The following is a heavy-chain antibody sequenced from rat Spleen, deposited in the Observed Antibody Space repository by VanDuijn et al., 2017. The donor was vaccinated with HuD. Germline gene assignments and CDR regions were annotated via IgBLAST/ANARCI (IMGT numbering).Heavy chain of an antibody. J-gene: IGHJ2*01. CDR1: GLTFSDYY. Sequence: EVQLVESGGGLVQPGRSLKLSCAASGLTFSDYYMAWVRQAPKKGLAWVASISYDGGSTYYRDSVKGRFTISRDNAKSSLYLQIDSLRSEDTATYYCTREGFTNYFDYWGQGVMVTVSS. V-gene: IGHV5-20*01. D-gene: IGHD4-4*01. CDR3: TREGFTNYFDY. CDR2: ISYDGGST.